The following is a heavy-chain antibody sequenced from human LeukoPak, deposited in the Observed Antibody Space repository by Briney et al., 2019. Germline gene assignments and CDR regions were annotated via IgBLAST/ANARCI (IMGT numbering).Heavy chain of an antibody. V-gene: IGHV3-74*01. Sequence: GGSLRLSCAASGFTFRNYWTHWVRQAPGRGLVWVARIKSDGTSTTYAEPVKGRFTISRDNAKNTLYVQMNSLRAEDTAVYYCAREDYNDSGWYFDLWGRGTLVTVSS. D-gene: IGHD4-17*01. CDR3: AREDYNDSGWYFDL. CDR1: GFTFRNYW. CDR2: IKSDGTST. J-gene: IGHJ2*01.